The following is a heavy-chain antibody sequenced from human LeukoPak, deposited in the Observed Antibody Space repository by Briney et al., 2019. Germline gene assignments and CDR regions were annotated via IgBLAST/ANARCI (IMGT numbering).Heavy chain of an antibody. CDR1: GGSFSGYY. D-gene: IGHD3-9*01. V-gene: IGHV4-34*01. Sequence: SETLSLTCAVYGGSFSGYYWSWIRQPPGKGLEWIGEINHSGSTNYNPSLKSRVTISVDTSKNQFSLKVTSVTTAGTAVYYCASRRLGNDYWGQGILVTVSS. CDR3: ASRRLGNDY. CDR2: INHSGST. J-gene: IGHJ4*02.